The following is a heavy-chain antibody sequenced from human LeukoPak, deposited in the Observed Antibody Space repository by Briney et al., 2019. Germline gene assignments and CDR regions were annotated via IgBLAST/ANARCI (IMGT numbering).Heavy chain of an antibody. CDR1: GGSISSSSYY. V-gene: IGHV4-39*06. J-gene: IGHJ5*02. CDR2: IYYSGST. CDR3: ARGRYYYGSGSGFDP. Sequence: SETLSLTCTVSGGSISSSSYYWGWIRQPPGKGLEWIGSIYYSGSTYYNPSLKSRVTISVDTSKNQFPLKLSSVTAADTAVYYCARGRYYYGSGSGFDPWGQGTLVTVSS. D-gene: IGHD3-10*01.